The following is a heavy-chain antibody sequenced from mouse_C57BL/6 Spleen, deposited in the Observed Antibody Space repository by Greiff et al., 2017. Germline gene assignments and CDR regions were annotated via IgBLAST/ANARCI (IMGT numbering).Heavy chain of an antibody. D-gene: IGHD1-1*01. Sequence: VKLMESGPGLVQPSQSLSITCTVSGFSLTSYGVHWVRQSPGKGLEWLGVIWSGGSTDYNAAFISRLSISKDNSKSQVFFKMNSLQADDTAIYYCARNLDSSNWYFDVWGTGTTVTVSS. V-gene: IGHV2-2*01. CDR2: IWSGGST. CDR1: GFSLTSYG. CDR3: ARNLDSSNWYFDV. J-gene: IGHJ1*03.